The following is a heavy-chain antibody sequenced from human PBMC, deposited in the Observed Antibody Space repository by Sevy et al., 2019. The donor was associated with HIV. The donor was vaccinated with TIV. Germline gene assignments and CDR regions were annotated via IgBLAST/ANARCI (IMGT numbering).Heavy chain of an antibody. J-gene: IGHJ4*02. Sequence: GGSLRLSCAASGFTFSSYSMNWVRQAPGKGLEWVSSISSSSSYIYYADSVKGRFTISRDNAKNSLYLQMNSLRAEDTAVYYCARDGDTGMVYVGGFYFDYWGQGTLVTVSS. CDR1: GFTFSSYS. V-gene: IGHV3-21*01. D-gene: IGHD5-18*01. CDR3: ARDGDTGMVYVGGFYFDY. CDR2: ISSSSSYI.